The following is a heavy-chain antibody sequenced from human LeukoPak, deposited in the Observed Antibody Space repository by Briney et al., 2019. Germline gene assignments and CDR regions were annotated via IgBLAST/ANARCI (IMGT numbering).Heavy chain of an antibody. CDR3: ARPGGRSAMVTFSVY. Sequence: GASVKVSCKAFGYTFTSNYMHWVRQAPGQGLEWMGWINPNSGGTNYAQKFQGRVTMTRDTSISTAYMELSRLRSDDTAVYYCARPGGRSAMVTFSVYWGQGTLVTVSS. J-gene: IGHJ4*02. CDR2: INPNSGGT. CDR1: GYTFTSNY. V-gene: IGHV1-2*02. D-gene: IGHD5-18*01.